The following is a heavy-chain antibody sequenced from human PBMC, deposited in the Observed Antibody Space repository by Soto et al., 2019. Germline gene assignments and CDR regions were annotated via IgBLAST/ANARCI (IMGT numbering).Heavy chain of an antibody. V-gene: IGHV3-9*01. J-gene: IGHJ4*02. CDR3: ATLNRRITMVRGVTELDY. D-gene: IGHD3-10*01. Sequence: EVQLVESGGGLVQPGRSLRLSCAASGYTFDDYAMHWARQAPGKGLEWVSGISWNSGSIGYADSVKGRFTISRDNAKNSLYLQMNSLRAEDTALYYCATLNRRITMVRGVTELDYWGQGTLVTVSS. CDR2: ISWNSGSI. CDR1: GYTFDDYA.